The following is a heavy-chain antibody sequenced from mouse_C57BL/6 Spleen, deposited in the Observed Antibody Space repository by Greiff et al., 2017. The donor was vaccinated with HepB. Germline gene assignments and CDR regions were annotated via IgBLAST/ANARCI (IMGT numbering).Heavy chain of an antibody. J-gene: IGHJ3*01. Sequence: VQLQQSGPGLVQPSQSLSITCKVSGFSLTSYGVHWVRQSPGKGLEWLGVIWSDGSTDYNAAFISRLSISKDNSKSQVFFKMNSLQADDTAIYCFAKDYGGGAWFAYWGQGTLVTVSA. CDR1: GFSLTSYG. CDR2: IWSDGST. CDR3: AKDYGGGAWFAY. V-gene: IGHV2-2*01. D-gene: IGHD2-4*01.